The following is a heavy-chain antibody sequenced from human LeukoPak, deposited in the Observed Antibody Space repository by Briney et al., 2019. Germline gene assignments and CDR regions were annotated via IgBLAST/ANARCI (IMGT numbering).Heavy chain of an antibody. Sequence: PGGSLRLSCAASGFTFSSYSMSWVRQAPGKGLERVSSISGSGGRTYYADSVKGRFTISRDNSKNTLYLQMNRLREKDEVLCYCGKVSAYRSWQGGCYYYMEVWGKGPTVTVAS. CDR2: ISGSGGRT. CDR1: GFTFSSYS. CDR3: GKVSAYRSWQGGCYYYMEV. D-gene: IGHD6-19*01. J-gene: IGHJ6*03. V-gene: IGHV3-23*01.